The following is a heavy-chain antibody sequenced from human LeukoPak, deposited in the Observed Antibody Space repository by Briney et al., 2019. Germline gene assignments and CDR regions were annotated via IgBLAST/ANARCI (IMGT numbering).Heavy chain of an antibody. CDR2: IYYSGTA. D-gene: IGHD1-14*01. V-gene: IGHV4-39*01. CDR1: GGSISSSNYY. CDR3: AGEITSSCHH. Sequence: SETLSLTCTVSGGSISSSNYYWGWVRQPPGKGLEWIGSIYYSGTAFYKPALKSRVTISVDTSKNQFSLKLSSVTAADTAVYYCAGEITSSCHHWGQGTLVTVSS. J-gene: IGHJ1*01.